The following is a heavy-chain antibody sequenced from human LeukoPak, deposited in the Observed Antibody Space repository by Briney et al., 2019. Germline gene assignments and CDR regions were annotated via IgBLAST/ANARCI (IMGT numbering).Heavy chain of an antibody. V-gene: IGHV4-31*03. Sequence: SQTLSLTCTVSGGSISSGDYYWSWIRQHPGKGLEWIGYIYYSGSTYYNPSLKSRVTISVDTSKNQFSLKLSSVTAADTAVYYCAREFSGYSDAFDIWGQGTMVTVSS. J-gene: IGHJ3*02. CDR3: AREFSGYSDAFDI. D-gene: IGHD3-22*01. CDR2: IYYSGST. CDR1: GGSISSGDYY.